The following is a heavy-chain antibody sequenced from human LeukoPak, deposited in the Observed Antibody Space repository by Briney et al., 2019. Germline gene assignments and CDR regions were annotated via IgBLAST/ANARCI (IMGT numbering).Heavy chain of an antibody. Sequence: GGSLRLSCAASGFSFYTYSMDWVRQAPGKGLEWVSYISSSTTTMLYADSVKGRFIISRDNAKNSLYLQMDSLRAEDTAVYYCARGRHYYDSSVNRGADYWGQGTLVTVSS. CDR3: ARGRHYYDSSVNRGADY. V-gene: IGHV3-48*01. D-gene: IGHD3-22*01. CDR2: ISSSTTTM. J-gene: IGHJ4*02. CDR1: GFSFYTYS.